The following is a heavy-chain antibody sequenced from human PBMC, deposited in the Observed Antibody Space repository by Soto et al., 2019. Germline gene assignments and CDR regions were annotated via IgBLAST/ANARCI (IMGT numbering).Heavy chain of an antibody. V-gene: IGHV1-24*01. D-gene: IGHD3-3*01. CDR2: FDPEDGET. J-gene: IGHJ4*02. CDR3: ATDLLLRFLEWAL. CDR1: GYTLTELS. Sequence: ASVKVSCKVSGYTLTELSMHWVRQAPGKGLEWVVGFDPEDGETIYAQKFQGRVTMTEDTSTDTAYMELSSLRSEDTAVYYCATDLLLRFLEWALWGQGTLVTVSS.